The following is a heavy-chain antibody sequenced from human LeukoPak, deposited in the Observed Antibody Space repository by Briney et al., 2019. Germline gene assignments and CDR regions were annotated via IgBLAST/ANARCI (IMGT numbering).Heavy chain of an antibody. CDR2: ISKSGNYI. CDR3: VRGGGDDPPDY. Sequence: GGSLRLSCAGSGFTFNSYGMNWVRQAPGKGLEWISFISKSGNYIYYGDSLKGRCTISRDNAKRSLYLQLSSLRVEDTAVYYCVRGGGDDPPDYWGQGTLVAVTS. D-gene: IGHD5-12*01. J-gene: IGHJ4*02. V-gene: IGHV3-21*01. CDR1: GFTFNSYG.